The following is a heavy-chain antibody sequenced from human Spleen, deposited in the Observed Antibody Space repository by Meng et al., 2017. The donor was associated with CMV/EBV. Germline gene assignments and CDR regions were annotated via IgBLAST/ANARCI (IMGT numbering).Heavy chain of an antibody. J-gene: IGHJ6*02. V-gene: IGHV3-30*02. D-gene: IGHD6-19*01. Sequence: GESLKISCAASGFTFSSYGMHWVRQAPGKGLEWVAFIRYDGNNKYYADSLKGRFTISRDRSKNTLYLQMNSLRAEDTALYYCAKSADASDYYYYGMDVWGQGTTVTVSS. CDR2: IRYDGNNK. CDR3: AKSADASDYYYYGMDV. CDR1: GFTFSSYG.